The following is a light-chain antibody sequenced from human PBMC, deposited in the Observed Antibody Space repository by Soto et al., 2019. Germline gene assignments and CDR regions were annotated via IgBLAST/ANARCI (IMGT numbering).Light chain of an antibody. V-gene: IGLV2-8*01. CDR2: DVS. Sequence: QSVLTQPPSASGSPGQSVTISCTGTSSDVGGYNYVSWYRQHPGKAPKLMIYDVSKRPSGVPDRFSGSKSGNTASLTVSGLQAEDEADYYCSSYAGTNIHYVFGTGTKVTVL. CDR3: SSYAGTNIHYV. CDR1: SSDVGGYNY. J-gene: IGLJ1*01.